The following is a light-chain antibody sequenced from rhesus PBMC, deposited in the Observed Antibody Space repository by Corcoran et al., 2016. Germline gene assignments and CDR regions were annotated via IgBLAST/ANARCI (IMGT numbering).Light chain of an antibody. J-gene: IGKJ1*01. Sequence: DIQMTQSPSSLSASVGDTVTITCRASQGISNYLAWYQQQPGKAPKPLIYSAAILESGVPSRFSGSGSGTDFTLTISSLQPDDFAIYYCQQHNSFPVAFGQGTKVEIK. V-gene: IGKV1S14*01. CDR2: SAA. CDR1: QGISNY. CDR3: QQHNSFPVA.